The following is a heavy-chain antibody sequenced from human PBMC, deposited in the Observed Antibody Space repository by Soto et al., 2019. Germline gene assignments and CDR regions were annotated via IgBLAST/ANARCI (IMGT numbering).Heavy chain of an antibody. V-gene: IGHV1-69*01. CDR3: EREGGSNWGANWFDP. CDR1: GGTFSSYA. J-gene: IGHJ5*02. D-gene: IGHD7-27*01. Sequence: QVQLVQSGDEVKKPWSSVKVSCKASGGTFSSYAISWVRQAPGQGLEWMGGIIPIFGTANYAQKFQARVTITADESTSTAYMERRSLRSEDTAVYYCEREGGSNWGANWFDPWCQGTMVTVSS. CDR2: IIPIFGTA.